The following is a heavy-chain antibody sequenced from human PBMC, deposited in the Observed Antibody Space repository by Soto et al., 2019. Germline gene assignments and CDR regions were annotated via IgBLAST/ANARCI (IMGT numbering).Heavy chain of an antibody. CDR3: ASATDRLQLGGNYYYILDV. CDR2: IMPVFPTP. J-gene: IGHJ6*02. CDR1: GGTFSTSA. Sequence: QVQLVQSGAEVKKPGSSVKVSCKTSGGTFSTSAISWVRQAPGQCLEWVGGIMPVFPTPDYAQNFHGRFTLSPAASTNKAYLELTSMRADDPAVYSCASATDRLQLGGNYYYILDVWGQGTAITVSS. D-gene: IGHD2-15*01. V-gene: IGHV1-69*05.